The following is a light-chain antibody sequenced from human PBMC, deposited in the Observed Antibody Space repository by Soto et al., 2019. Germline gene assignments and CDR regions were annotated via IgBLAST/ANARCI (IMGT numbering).Light chain of an antibody. Sequence: QSVLTQPPSASGSPGQSVTISCTGTSSDVGGYNYVSWYQQYPGKAPKRLIYEVTKRPSGVPDRFSGSKSGNTASLTVSGLQIDDEADYYCSSYTTSVRVFGTGTKVTVL. J-gene: IGLJ1*01. CDR2: EVT. CDR3: SSYTTSVRV. V-gene: IGLV2-8*01. CDR1: SSDVGGYNY.